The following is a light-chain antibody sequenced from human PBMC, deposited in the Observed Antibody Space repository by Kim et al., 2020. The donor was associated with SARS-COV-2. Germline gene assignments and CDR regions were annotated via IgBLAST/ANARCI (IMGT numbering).Light chain of an antibody. CDR1: QDISSW. V-gene: IGKV1D-16*01. J-gene: IGKJ1*01. CDR3: QQYDSFPRT. CDR2: GAS. Sequence: ASVGDRVTITCRASQDISSWLAWYQQKPEKAPRSLIYGASSLHSGVPSRFTGSGSGTEFTLTINNLQPEDFATYYCQQYDSFPRTFGQGTKVDIK.